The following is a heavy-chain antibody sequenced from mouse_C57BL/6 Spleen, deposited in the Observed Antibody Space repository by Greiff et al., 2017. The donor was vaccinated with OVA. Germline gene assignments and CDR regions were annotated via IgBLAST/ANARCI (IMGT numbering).Heavy chain of an antibody. Sequence: EVKLMESGPGLVKPSQSLSLTCSVTGYSIPRGYYWNWIRQFPGNKLEWMGYISYDGSNNSNPSLKNRISITRDTSKNQFFLKLNSVTTEDTATYYCAREVYYYGSSPGAMDYWGQGTSVTVSS. D-gene: IGHD1-1*01. CDR2: ISYDGSN. CDR1: GYSIPRGYY. V-gene: IGHV3-6*01. J-gene: IGHJ4*01. CDR3: AREVYYYGSSPGAMDY.